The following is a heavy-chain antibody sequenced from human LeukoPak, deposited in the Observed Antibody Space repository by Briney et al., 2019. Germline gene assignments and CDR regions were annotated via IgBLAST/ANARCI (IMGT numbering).Heavy chain of an antibody. CDR1: GGSISSYY. D-gene: IGHD3-22*01. J-gene: IGHJ4*02. V-gene: IGHV4-59*01. CDR2: IYYSGST. Sequence: SETLSLTCTVSGGSISSYYWSWIRQPPGKGLEWIGYIYYSGSTNYNPSLKSRVTISVDTSKNQFSLKLSSVTAADTAVYYCARSRGYYDSSGYYEVADYWGQGTLVTVSS. CDR3: ARSRGYYDSSGYYEVADY.